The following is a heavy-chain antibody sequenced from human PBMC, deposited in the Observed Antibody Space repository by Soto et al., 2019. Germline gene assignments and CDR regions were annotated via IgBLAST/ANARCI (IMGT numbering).Heavy chain of an antibody. D-gene: IGHD3-3*01. J-gene: IGHJ6*03. CDR2: ISASGTQT. CDR1: GFSFYTYA. V-gene: IGHV3-23*01. Sequence: EVQLLDSGGGLGQSGGSVRLSCAASGFSFYTYAMTWVRQAPGKGLEWVSSISASGTQTYYADSVKGRFTISRDNSRNTVYLHMNSLRVEDTAVYYCAKGGGSGYFAYHYIDVWGKGTTVTVPS. CDR3: AKGGGSGYFAYHYIDV.